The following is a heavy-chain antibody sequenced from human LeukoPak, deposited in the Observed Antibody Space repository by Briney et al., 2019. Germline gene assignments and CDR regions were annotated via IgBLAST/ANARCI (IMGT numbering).Heavy chain of an antibody. CDR1: GVSVSSNTVA. J-gene: IGHJ4*02. CDR3: ARSTSSRGLRLDY. CDR2: TYYGSKWYN. D-gene: IGHD2/OR15-2a*01. Sequence: SQTLSLTCAISGVSVSSNTVAWNWIRQCPSRGVEWMGRTYYGSKWYNEYALSVKSRITINPDTSNTPCSLQLYSVTPEDTAVYYCARSTSSRGLRLDYWGQGTLVTVSS. V-gene: IGHV6-1*01.